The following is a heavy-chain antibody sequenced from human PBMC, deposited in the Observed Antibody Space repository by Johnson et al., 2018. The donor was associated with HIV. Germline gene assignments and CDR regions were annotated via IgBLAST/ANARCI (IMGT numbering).Heavy chain of an antibody. V-gene: IGHV3-20*04. J-gene: IGHJ3*02. Sequence: EQLVESGGGVVQPGRSLRLSCAASGFTFSSYGMHWVRQAPGKGLEWVSGINWNGGRTGYADSVKGRFTISRDNAKISLYLQMNSLRAEDTALYYWARDTRITMFGVVSRHDAFDIWGQGTMVTVSS. CDR3: ARDTRITMFGVVSRHDAFDI. CDR1: GFTFSSYG. D-gene: IGHD3-3*01. CDR2: INWNGGRT.